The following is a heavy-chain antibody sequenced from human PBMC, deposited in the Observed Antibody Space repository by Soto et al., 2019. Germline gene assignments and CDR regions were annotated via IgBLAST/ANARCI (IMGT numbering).Heavy chain of an antibody. V-gene: IGHV1-69*01. D-gene: IGHD3-3*01. CDR2: IIPIFGTA. CDR1: GGTFSSYA. Sequence: QVQLVQSGAEVKKPGSSVKVSCKASGGTFSSYAISWVRQAPGQGLEWMGGIIPIFGTANYAQKFQGRVTITADESTSTAYMELSSLRSEDTAVYYCASPSYYDFWSGPLSRKYYYGMDVWGQGTTVTVSS. CDR3: ASPSYYDFWSGPLSRKYYYGMDV. J-gene: IGHJ6*02.